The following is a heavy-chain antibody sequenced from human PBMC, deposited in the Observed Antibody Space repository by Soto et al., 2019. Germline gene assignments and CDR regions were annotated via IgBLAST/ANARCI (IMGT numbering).Heavy chain of an antibody. CDR1: GFTFSSYW. D-gene: IGHD6-13*01. Sequence: PGGSLRLSCAASGFTFSSYWMSWVRQAPGKGLEWVANIKQDGSEKYYVDSVKGRFTISRDNAKNSLYLQMNSLRAEDTAVYYCVREGYSSIRSNWFDPWGQGTLVTVSS. CDR2: IKQDGSEK. CDR3: VREGYSSIRSNWFDP. J-gene: IGHJ5*02. V-gene: IGHV3-7*05.